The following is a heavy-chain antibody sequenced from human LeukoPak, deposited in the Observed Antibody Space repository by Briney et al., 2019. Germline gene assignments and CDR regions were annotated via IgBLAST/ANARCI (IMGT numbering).Heavy chain of an antibody. CDR2: MNWNGGIT. CDR3: ARGSIMGARGLGDY. J-gene: IGHJ4*02. V-gene: IGHV3-20*04. CDR1: GFRFDDHG. Sequence: GGSLRLSCAASGFRFDDHGMNWVRQAPGKGLEWVSGMNWNGGITGYVDSVQGRFTISRDNAKNSLFLQMNSLRAEDTAVYYCARGSIMGARGLGDYWGQGTLVTVSS. D-gene: IGHD1-26*01.